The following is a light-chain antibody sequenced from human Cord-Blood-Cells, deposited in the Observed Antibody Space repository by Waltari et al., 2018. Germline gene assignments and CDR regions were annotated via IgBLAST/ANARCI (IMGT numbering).Light chain of an antibody. Sequence: QSALTPSCLASGFPDQSAITSRTGTSSDGCGYNYHPWYQQDPGKVTKLKINDVSKRPSAVPDRFSGSKSGNRASLTISGLQAGDEADYYICSFAGGYSDVFGS. CDR2: DVS. J-gene: IGLJ1*01. CDR1: SSDGCGYNY. V-gene: IGLV2-11*01. CDR3: CSFAGGYSDV.